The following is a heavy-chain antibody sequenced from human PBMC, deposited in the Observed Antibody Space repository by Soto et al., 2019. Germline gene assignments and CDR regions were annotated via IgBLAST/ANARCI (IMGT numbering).Heavy chain of an antibody. CDR2: IKQDGSER. Sequence: EVQLVESGGGLVQPGGSLRLSCAASGFTFSNSWMSWVRQAPGKGLEWVATIKQDGSERYYVDSVKGRFTISRDNAKNSLYLQMDSLGAEDTAVYYCARNFCRRTSCNLPIWFDLWGQGTLVTVSS. D-gene: IGHD2-2*01. CDR1: GFTFSNSW. J-gene: IGHJ5*02. V-gene: IGHV3-7*01. CDR3: ARNFCRRTSCNLPIWFDL.